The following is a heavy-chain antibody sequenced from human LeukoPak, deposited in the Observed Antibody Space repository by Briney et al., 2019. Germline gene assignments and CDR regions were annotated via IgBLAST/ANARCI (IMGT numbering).Heavy chain of an antibody. V-gene: IGHV1-8*02. D-gene: IGHD4-17*01. CDR1: GYTFTSYD. Sequence: ASVKVSCKASGYTFTSYDINWVRQATGQGLEWMGWMNPNSGNTGYAQKFQGRVTMTRNTSISTAYMELSSLRSEDTAVYNCARSDYGDYPLDPWGQGTLVTVSS. J-gene: IGHJ5*02. CDR2: MNPNSGNT. CDR3: ARSDYGDYPLDP.